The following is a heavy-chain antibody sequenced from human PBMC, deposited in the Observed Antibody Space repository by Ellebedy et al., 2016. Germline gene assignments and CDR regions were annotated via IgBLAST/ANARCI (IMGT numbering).Heavy chain of an antibody. J-gene: IGHJ4*02. CDR2: IIPIFGTA. D-gene: IGHD2-2*02. V-gene: IGHV1-69*13. Sequence: SVKVSXXASGGTFSSYAISWVRQAPGQGLEWMGGIIPIFGTANYAQKFQGRVTITADESTSTAYMELSSLRSEDTAVYYCARGIGSPYCSSTSCYTGFDYWGQGTLVTVSS. CDR1: GGTFSSYA. CDR3: ARGIGSPYCSSTSCYTGFDY.